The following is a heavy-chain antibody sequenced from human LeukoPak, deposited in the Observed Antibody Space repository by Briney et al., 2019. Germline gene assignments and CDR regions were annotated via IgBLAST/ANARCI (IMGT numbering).Heavy chain of an antibody. CDR1: GGSISSSNW. J-gene: IGHJ4*02. Sequence: SGTLSLTCAVSGGSISSSNWWSWVRQPPGKGLEWIGSIYYSGSTYYNPSLKSRVTISVDTSKNQFSLKLSSVTAADTAVYYCASPRGYSGYHDYWGQGTLVTVSS. CDR3: ASPRGYSGYHDY. V-gene: IGHV4-4*02. CDR2: IYYSGST. D-gene: IGHD5-12*01.